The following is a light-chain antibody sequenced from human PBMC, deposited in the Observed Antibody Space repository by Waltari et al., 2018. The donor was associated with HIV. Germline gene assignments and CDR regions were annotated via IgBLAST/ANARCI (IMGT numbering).Light chain of an antibody. V-gene: IGKV3-15*01. CDR1: QSVSSN. J-gene: IGKJ2*03. Sequence: EIVMTQSPATLSVSPGERVTLSCRASQSVSSNLAWYQQKPGQAPRLLIYGASTRATDMPARCSGSGSGTEFSLTISSLQSEDFAVYHCQQYNNLPYSFGQGTKLEIK. CDR2: GAS. CDR3: QQYNNLPYS.